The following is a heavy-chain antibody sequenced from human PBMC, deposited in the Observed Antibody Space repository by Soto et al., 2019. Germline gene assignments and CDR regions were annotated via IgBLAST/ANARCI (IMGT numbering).Heavy chain of an antibody. CDR3: ARARGYSYGSYFDY. J-gene: IGHJ4*02. V-gene: IGHV4-30-4*01. D-gene: IGHD5-18*01. CDR2: IYYSGST. Sequence: SETLSLTCAVSGGSISSGGYYWSWIRQPPGKGLEWIGYIYYSGSTYYNPSLKSRVTISVDTSKNQFSLKLSSVTAADTAVYYCARARGYSYGSYFDYWGQGTLVTVS. CDR1: GGSISSGGYY.